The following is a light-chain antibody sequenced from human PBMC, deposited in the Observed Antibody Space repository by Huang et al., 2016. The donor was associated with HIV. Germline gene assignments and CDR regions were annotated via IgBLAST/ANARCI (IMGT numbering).Light chain of an antibody. V-gene: IGKV1-39*01. CDR1: QTISRH. CDR2: GSS. Sequence: DIQMTQSPSSLSASVGDRVTITCRASQTISRHLNWYQKKQGKAPSLLIYGSSTLQIGVPSRFSGSGSGTDFTLTISSLQPEDFATYYCQQVYSMPFSFGPGTKLDIK. CDR3: QQVYSMPFS. J-gene: IGKJ2*01.